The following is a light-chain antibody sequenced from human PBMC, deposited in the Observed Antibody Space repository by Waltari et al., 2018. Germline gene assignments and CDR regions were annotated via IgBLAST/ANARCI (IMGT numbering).Light chain of an antibody. V-gene: IGLV1-44*01. CDR1: SSNIGRDS. J-gene: IGLJ2*01. CDR2: NGN. Sequence: QSVLTQPPSASGTPGQRITIPCSGSSSNIGRDSVNWYQQLPGTAPKLLVHNGNGGPPGVPDRFSGSKSGTSASLAISGLQAEDEADYFCAAWDDILKGVLFGGGTRLTVL. CDR3: AAWDDILKGVL.